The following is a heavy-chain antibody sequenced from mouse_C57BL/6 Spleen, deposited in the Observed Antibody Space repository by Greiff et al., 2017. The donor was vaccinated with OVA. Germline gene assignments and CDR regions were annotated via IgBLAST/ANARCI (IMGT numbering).Heavy chain of an antibody. Sequence: VKLQQPGAELVRPGSSVKLSCKASGYTFTSYWMDWVKQRPGQGLEWIGNIYPSDSETHYNQKFKDKATLTVDKSSSTAYMQLSSLTSEDSAVYYCARRESTMKAWFAYWGQGTLVTVSA. CDR2: IYPSDSET. V-gene: IGHV1-61*01. D-gene: IGHD2-4*01. CDR1: GYTFTSYW. J-gene: IGHJ3*01. CDR3: ARRESTMKAWFAY.